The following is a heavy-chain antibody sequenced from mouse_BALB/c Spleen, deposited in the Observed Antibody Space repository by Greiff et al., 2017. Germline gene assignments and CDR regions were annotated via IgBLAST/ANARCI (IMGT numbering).Heavy chain of an antibody. J-gene: IGHJ2*01. CDR3: ARGLRYYFDY. Sequence: VQLKESGGGLVKPGGSLKLSCAASGFTFSDYYMYWVRQTPEKRLEWVATISDGGSYTYYPDSVKGRFTISRDNAKNNLYLQMSSLKSEDTAMYYCARGLRYYFDYWGQGTTLTVSS. V-gene: IGHV5-4*02. CDR1: GFTFSDYY. CDR2: ISDGGSYT. D-gene: IGHD1-1*01.